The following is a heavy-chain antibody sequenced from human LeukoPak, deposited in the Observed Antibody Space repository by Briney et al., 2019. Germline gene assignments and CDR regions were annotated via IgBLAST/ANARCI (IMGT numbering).Heavy chain of an antibody. D-gene: IGHD3-10*01. CDR2: IYYSGST. J-gene: IGHJ4*02. V-gene: IGHV4-59*01. Sequence: PSETLSLTCTVSGGSISSYYWSWIRQPPGKGLEWIGYIYYSGSTNYNPSLKSRVTISVDTSKNQFSLKLSSVTAADTAVYYCARRVKGSGSDSFDYWGQGTLVTVSS. CDR3: ARRVKGSGSDSFDY. CDR1: GGSISSYY.